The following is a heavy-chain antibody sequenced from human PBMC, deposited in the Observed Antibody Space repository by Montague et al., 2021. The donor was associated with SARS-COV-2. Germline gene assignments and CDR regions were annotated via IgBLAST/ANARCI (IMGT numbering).Heavy chain of an antibody. CDR2: MYYSGST. CDR3: ARDDIVLQGVTKGMDV. CDR1: GGSISSSNYY. V-gene: IGHV4-39*07. D-gene: IGHD3-10*01. Sequence: SETLSLTCTVSGGSISSSNYYWGWIRQPPGNGLEWIGNMYYSGSTYYNPSLKSRVAISIDTSKNQFSLKLSSVTAADTAVYYCARDDIVLQGVTKGMDVWGQGTTVTVSS. J-gene: IGHJ6*02.